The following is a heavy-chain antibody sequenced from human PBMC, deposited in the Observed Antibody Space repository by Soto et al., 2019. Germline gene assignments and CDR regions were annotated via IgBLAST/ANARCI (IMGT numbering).Heavy chain of an antibody. V-gene: IGHV3-7*01. CDR3: ARDCSGGICYGYYFDY. D-gene: IGHD2-15*01. CDR1: GFTLSSYW. J-gene: IGHJ4*02. Sequence: EVQLVESGGGLVQPRGSLRLSCATSGFTLSSYWMSWVRQAPGKGLEWVANIKRDGSEKYYVDSVQGRFTISRDNAKNSLYLQMNSLRAEDTALYYCARDCSGGICYGYYFDYWGQGTLVTVSS. CDR2: IKRDGSEK.